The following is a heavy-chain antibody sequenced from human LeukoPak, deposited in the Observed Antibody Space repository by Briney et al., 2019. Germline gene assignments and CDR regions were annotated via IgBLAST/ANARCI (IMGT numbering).Heavy chain of an antibody. CDR3: AKHSRYWDPGY. D-gene: IGHD2-8*02. J-gene: IGHJ4*02. Sequence: GGSLRLSCAASGFTFSNYWMHWVRQAPGEGLVWVSRINVDGSTTNYADSVKGRFTISRDNSKNTLYLQMNSLRAEDTAVYYCAKHSRYWDPGYWGQGTLVTVSS. CDR1: GFTFSNYW. CDR2: INVDGSTT. V-gene: IGHV3-74*01.